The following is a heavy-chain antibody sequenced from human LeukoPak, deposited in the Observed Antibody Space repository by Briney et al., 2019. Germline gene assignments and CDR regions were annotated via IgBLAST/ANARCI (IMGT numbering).Heavy chain of an antibody. D-gene: IGHD2-2*01. CDR2: IYTSGST. V-gene: IGHV4-4*07. J-gene: IGHJ5*02. Sequence: SETLSLTCTVSGGSISSYYWSWSRQPAGKGLEWIGRIYTSGSTNYNPSLKSRVTMSVDTSKNQFSLKLSSVTAADTAVYYCARDVEMKERTIVVVPATMNNWFDPWGRGTLVTVSS. CDR1: GGSISSYY. CDR3: ARDVEMKERTIVVVPATMNNWFDP.